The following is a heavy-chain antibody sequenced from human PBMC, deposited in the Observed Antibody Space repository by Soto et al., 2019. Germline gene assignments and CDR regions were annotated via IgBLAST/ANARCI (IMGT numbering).Heavy chain of an antibody. J-gene: IGHJ6*04. CDR3: ARHVPYCSDTSHCAYGMDV. CDR2: IYYSGST. D-gene: IGHD2-2*01. V-gene: IGHV4-59*08. Sequence: QVQLQESGPGLVKPSETLSLTCTVSGGSISSYYWSWIRQPPGKGLEWIGYIYYSGSTNYNPSLKSRDTISVDTSKHQSSLKLSSVAAADTAVSYCARHVPYCSDTSHCAYGMDVWCEGTTVTVSS. CDR1: GGSISSYY.